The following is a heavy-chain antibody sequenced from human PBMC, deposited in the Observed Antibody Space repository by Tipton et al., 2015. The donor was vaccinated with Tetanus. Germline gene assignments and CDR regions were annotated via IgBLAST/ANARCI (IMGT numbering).Heavy chain of an antibody. CDR3: ATGYATGWYREPRFAP. V-gene: IGHV3-23*01. CDR2: ISANSDAT. CDR1: GFTFSSYL. Sequence: SLRLSCAASGFTFSSYLMSWVRQPPGKGLEWISAISANSDATYYADSVKGRFTISRDNSKNTLYLQMSSLRTEDTALYFCATGYATGWYREPRFAPWGQGDLVTVSS. J-gene: IGHJ5*02. D-gene: IGHD6-19*01.